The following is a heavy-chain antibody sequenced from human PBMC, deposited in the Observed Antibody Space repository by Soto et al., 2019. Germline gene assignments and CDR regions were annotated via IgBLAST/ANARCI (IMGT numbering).Heavy chain of an antibody. CDR2: IWHDGSVT. D-gene: IGHD3-22*01. J-gene: IGHJ4*02. V-gene: IGHV3-33*01. CDR1: RFSFDSYG. CDR3: ARDSSGFRRVWAY. Sequence: QVQLVESGGGVVQPGTSLRLSCAASRFSFDSYGLHWVRQAPGKGLEWVAIIWHDGSVTDYADSVKGRFIISRDNDKNTLYLQMNSLGVEDTAVYYCARDSSGFRRVWAYWGQGTLVNVSS.